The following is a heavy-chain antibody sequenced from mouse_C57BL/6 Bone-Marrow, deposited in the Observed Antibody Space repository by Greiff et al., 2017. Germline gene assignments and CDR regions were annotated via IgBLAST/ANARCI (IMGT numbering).Heavy chain of an antibody. Sequence: DVKLVESGGDLVKPGGSLKLSCAASGFTFSSYGMSWVRQTPDKRLEWVATISSGGSYTYYPDSVKGRFTISRDNAKNTLYLQMSSLKSEDTAMYYCATNWDRFDYWGQGTTLTVSS. CDR3: ATNWDRFDY. V-gene: IGHV5-6*02. J-gene: IGHJ2*01. D-gene: IGHD4-1*01. CDR2: ISSGGSYT. CDR1: GFTFSSYG.